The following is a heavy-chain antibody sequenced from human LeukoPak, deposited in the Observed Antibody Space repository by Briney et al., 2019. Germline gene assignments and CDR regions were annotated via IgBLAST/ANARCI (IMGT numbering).Heavy chain of an antibody. Sequence: PSETLSLTCTVSGGSISSGGYYWSWIRQPPGKGLEWIGYIYYSGSTNYNPSLKSRVTISVDTSKNQFSLKLSSVTAADTAVYYCARGGTENFDYWGQGTLVTVSS. CDR2: IYYSGST. V-gene: IGHV4-61*08. CDR1: GGSISSGGYY. CDR3: ARGGTENFDY. D-gene: IGHD3-16*01. J-gene: IGHJ4*02.